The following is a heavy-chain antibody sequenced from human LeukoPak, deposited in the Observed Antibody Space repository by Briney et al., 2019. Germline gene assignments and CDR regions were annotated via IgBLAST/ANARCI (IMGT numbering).Heavy chain of an antibody. Sequence: GASVKVSCKASGYTFTGYYMHWVRQAPGQGLEWMGIINPSGGSTSYAQKFQGRVTMTRDTSTSTVYMELSSLRSEDTAVYYCAREIAAAGAPQPNWFDPWGQGTLVTVSS. V-gene: IGHV1-46*01. CDR3: AREIAAAGAPQPNWFDP. J-gene: IGHJ5*02. CDR1: GYTFTGYY. CDR2: INPSGGST. D-gene: IGHD6-13*01.